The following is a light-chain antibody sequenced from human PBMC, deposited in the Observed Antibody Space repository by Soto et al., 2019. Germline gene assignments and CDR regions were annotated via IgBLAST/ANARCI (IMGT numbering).Light chain of an antibody. CDR2: KAS. V-gene: IGKV1-5*03. CDR1: QRISSW. J-gene: IGKJ5*01. CDR3: QQSYSTEIT. Sequence: DLQMTQSPSTLSESVLGRVTNTRRASQRISSWLAWYQQKLGKAPKLLIYKASTLESGVPSRFSGSGSGTEFTLTISSLQPDDFATYYCQQSYSTEITFGQGTRLEIK.